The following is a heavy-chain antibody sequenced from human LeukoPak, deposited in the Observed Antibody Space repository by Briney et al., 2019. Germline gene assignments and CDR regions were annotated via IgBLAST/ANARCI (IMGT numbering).Heavy chain of an antibody. CDR2: IYYSGTT. J-gene: IGHJ4*02. CDR1: GDSTRSYY. Sequence: PSETLSLTCTVSGDSTRSYYWSWIRQPPGKGLEWVGYIYYSGTTNYNPSLKSRVTISIDTSKNQFSLKLSSVTAADTAVYYCARHEGYDILTGYSYFFDYWGQGTLVTVPS. D-gene: IGHD3-9*01. V-gene: IGHV4-59*08. CDR3: ARHEGYDILTGYSYFFDY.